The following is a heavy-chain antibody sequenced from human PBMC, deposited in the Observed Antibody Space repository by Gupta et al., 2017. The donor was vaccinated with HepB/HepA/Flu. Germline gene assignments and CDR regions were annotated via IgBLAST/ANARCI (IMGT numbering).Heavy chain of an antibody. CDR3: TRDVSCSSISCYGRFDP. D-gene: IGHD2-2*01. V-gene: IGHV6-1*01. CDR2: TYYRSKWYS. J-gene: IGHJ5*02. Sequence: QLQLQQSGPGLVKPSQTLSLTCAISGDSVSSNSAAWNWIRQSPSRGLEWLGRTYYRSKWYSDYAVSVKSRITINADTSKNQFSLQLNSVTPEDTAVYYCTRDVSCSSISCYGRFDPWGQGTLVTVSS. CDR1: GDSVSSNSAA.